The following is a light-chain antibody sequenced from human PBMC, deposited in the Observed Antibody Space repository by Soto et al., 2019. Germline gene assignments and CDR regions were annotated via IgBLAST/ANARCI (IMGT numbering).Light chain of an antibody. CDR3: QQYGSSPLT. J-gene: IGKJ1*01. CDR1: QSVSSSY. V-gene: IGKV3-20*01. CDR2: GAS. Sequence: EIVLTQSPGTVSLSPGERATLSCRASQSVSSSYLAWYQQKPGQAPRLLIYGASSRATGIPDRFSGSGSGTDFTLTISRLEPADFAVYYCQQYGSSPLTFGQGTKVEIK.